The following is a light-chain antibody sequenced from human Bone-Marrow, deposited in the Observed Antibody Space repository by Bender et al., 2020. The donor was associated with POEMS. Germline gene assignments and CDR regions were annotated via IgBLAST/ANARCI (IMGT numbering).Light chain of an antibody. CDR2: KDS. CDR1: VLRKQY. Sequence: SYELTQPPSVSVSPGQTATITCSGDVLRKQYVYWYQQKPGQAPAVVISKDSERPSGVPDRFSGSKSGNTASLTISGLQTEDEADYYCCSYAGSPTLVFGGGTKVTVL. V-gene: IGLV3-25*03. CDR3: CSYAGSPTLV. J-gene: IGLJ3*02.